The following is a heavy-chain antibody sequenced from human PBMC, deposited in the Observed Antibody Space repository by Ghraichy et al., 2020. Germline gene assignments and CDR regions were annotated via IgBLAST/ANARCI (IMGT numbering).Heavy chain of an antibody. Sequence: ASVKVSCKASGYTFTSYGISWVRQAPGQGLEWMGWISAYNGNTNYAQKLQGRVTMTTDTSTSTAYMELRSLRSDDTAVYYCARSMFGDYDVNIHFDYWGQGTLATVPS. V-gene: IGHV1-18*01. CDR3: ARSMFGDYDVNIHFDY. J-gene: IGHJ4*02. CDR2: ISAYNGNT. D-gene: IGHD4-17*01. CDR1: GYTFTSYG.